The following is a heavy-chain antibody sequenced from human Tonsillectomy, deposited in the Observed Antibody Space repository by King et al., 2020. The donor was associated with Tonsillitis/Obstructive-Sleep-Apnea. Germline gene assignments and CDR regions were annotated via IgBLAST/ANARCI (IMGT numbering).Heavy chain of an antibody. CDR3: ARSQGVTTYNWFDP. J-gene: IGHJ5*02. D-gene: IGHD4-17*01. CDR1: GGSISSYY. Sequence: VQLQESGPGLVKPSETLSLTCTVSGGSISSYYWSWIRQPPGKGLEWIGYIYYSGSTNYNPSLKSRVTISVDTSKNQFSLKLSSVTAADTAVYYCARSQGVTTYNWFDPWGQGTLVTVSS. V-gene: IGHV4-59*08. CDR2: IYYSGST.